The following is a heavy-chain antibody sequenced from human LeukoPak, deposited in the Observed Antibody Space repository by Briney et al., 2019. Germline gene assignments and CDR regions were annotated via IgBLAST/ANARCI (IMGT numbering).Heavy chain of an antibody. CDR3: ARSYYDSSGYYTVYYFDY. CDR2: ISAYSGNT. D-gene: IGHD3-22*01. J-gene: IGHJ4*02. V-gene: IGHV1-18*01. Sequence: ASVKVSCKASGYTFTSYGISWVRQAPGQGLEWMGWISAYSGNTNYAQKLQGRVTMTTDTSTSTAYMELRSLRSDDTAVYYCARSYYDSSGYYTVYYFDYWGQGTLVTVSS. CDR1: GYTFTSYG.